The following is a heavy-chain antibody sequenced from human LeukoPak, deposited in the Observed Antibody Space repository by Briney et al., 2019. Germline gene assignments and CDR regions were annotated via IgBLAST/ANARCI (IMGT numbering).Heavy chain of an antibody. CDR3: AKNANGYGYGAFDI. J-gene: IGHJ3*02. CDR2: ISRSSSTI. CDR1: GLSFSSYT. D-gene: IGHD3-16*01. V-gene: IGHV3-48*01. Sequence: GGSLRLSCAASGLSFSSYTMNWVRQAPGKGLEWLSYISRSSSTIHYADSVKGRFTISRDDAKNSLYLQMNSLRVEDTAVYFCAKNANGYGYGAFDIWGQGTMVTVSS.